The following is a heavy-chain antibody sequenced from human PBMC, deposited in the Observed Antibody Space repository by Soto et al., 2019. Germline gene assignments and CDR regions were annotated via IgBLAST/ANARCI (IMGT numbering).Heavy chain of an antibody. J-gene: IGHJ4*02. D-gene: IGHD1-26*01. V-gene: IGHV3-15*01. CDR2: IKSKTDGGTI. CDR1: GFTFSNAW. Sequence: PGGSLRLSCAASGFTFSNAWMTWVRQAPGKGLEWVGRIKSKTDGGTIDYAAPMKGRFTISRDDSENTVYLQMNSLKTEDTAVYYCTYSASDYWGQGTLVTVSS. CDR3: TYSASDY.